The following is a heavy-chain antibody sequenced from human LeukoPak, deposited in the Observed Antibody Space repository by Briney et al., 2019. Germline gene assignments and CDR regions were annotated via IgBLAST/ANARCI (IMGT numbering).Heavy chain of an antibody. V-gene: IGHV3-33*01. CDR2: IWYDGTNK. Sequence: GRSLRLSCAASGFTFSSYGMHWVRQAPGKGLEWVAVIWYDGTNKYYGDSVKGRFTISRDNSKNTLYLQMNSLRAEDTAVYYWAREHDYGDSWALDYWGQGTLVTVSS. CDR1: GFTFSSYG. CDR3: AREHDYGDSWALDY. D-gene: IGHD4-17*01. J-gene: IGHJ4*02.